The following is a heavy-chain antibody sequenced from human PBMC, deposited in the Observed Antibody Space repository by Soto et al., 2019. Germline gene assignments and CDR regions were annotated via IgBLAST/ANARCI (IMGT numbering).Heavy chain of an antibody. CDR1: GYTFTSYG. D-gene: IGHD2-2*01. J-gene: IGHJ4*02. CDR3: ARMRENCSSTSCYDYFDY. Sequence: QVQLVQSGAEVKKPGASVKVSCKASGYTFTSYGISWVRQAPGRGLEWMGWISAYNGNTNYAQKLQGRVTMTTDTSTSTAYMELRSLRSDDTAVYYCARMRENCSSTSCYDYFDYWGQGTLVTVSS. CDR2: ISAYNGNT. V-gene: IGHV1-18*01.